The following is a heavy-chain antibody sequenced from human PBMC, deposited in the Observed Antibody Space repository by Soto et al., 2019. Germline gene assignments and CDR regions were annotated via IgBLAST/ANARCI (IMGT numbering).Heavy chain of an antibody. CDR2: INPNSGGT. CDR1: GYTFTGYY. Sequence: ASVKISCKASGYTFTGYYMHWVRQAPGQGLEWMGWINPNSGGTNYAQKFQGRVTMTRDTSTSTAYMELSRLRSDDTAVYYCARGGYCSSTSCYTGYYYGMDVWGQGTTVTVSS. CDR3: ARGGYCSSTSCYTGYYYGMDV. D-gene: IGHD2-2*02. J-gene: IGHJ6*02. V-gene: IGHV1-2*02.